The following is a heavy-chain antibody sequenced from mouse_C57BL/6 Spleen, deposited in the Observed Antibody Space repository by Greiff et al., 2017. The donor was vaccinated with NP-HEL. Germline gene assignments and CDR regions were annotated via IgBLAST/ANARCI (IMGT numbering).Heavy chain of an antibody. D-gene: IGHD1-1*01. CDR3: ARSHYYGSSGYFDY. V-gene: IGHV1-69*01. CDR1: GYTFTSYW. Sequence: QVHVKQPGAELVMPGASVKLSCKASGYTFTSYWMHWVKQRPGQGLEWIGEIDPSDSYTNYNQKFKGKSTLTVDKSSSTAYMQLSSLTSEDSAVYYCARSHYYGSSGYFDYWGQGTTLTVSS. CDR2: IDPSDSYT. J-gene: IGHJ2*01.